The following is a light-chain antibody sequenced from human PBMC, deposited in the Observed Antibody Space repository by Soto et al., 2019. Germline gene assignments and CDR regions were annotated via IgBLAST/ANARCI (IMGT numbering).Light chain of an antibody. J-gene: IGKJ1*01. CDR1: QSVSTN. CDR2: GAS. Sequence: RVMTQSPATLSLSPGERATLSCRASQSVSTNVAWYQQKPGQAPRLLIYGASTRATDIPARFSGSGSGTDFTLTISRAQSEDFAVYYCQQYNNWPPWTFGQGTKVEVK. V-gene: IGKV3-15*01. CDR3: QQYNNWPPWT.